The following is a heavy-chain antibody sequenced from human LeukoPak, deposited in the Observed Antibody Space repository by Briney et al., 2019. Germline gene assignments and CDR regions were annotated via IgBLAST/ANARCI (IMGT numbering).Heavy chain of an antibody. D-gene: IGHD3-22*01. CDR1: GGTFSSYA. J-gene: IGHJ4*02. CDR2: LNPNSGGT. CDR3: ARGTINYYESSVTPLDY. Sequence: ASVKVSCKASGGTFSSYAISWVRQAPGQGLEWLGWLNPNSGGTKYAQKFQGRVTMTRDTSIRTAYMELSGLKSDDTAVYYCARGTINYYESSVTPLDYWGQGTLVTVSS. V-gene: IGHV1-2*02.